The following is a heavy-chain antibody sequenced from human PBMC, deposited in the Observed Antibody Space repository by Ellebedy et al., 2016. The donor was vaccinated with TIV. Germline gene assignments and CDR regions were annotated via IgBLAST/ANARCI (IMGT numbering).Heavy chain of an antibody. CDR3: AKGVGSFDY. J-gene: IGHJ4*02. CDR1: GFTFSSYG. Sequence: GGSLRLSXAASGFTFSSYGMSWVRQAPGKGLEWVSAISGGGNTYYADSVKGRFTISRDNSKNTLFLQMSSLRAEDTAVYYCAKGVGSFDYWGQGTLVTVSS. CDR2: ISGGGNT. V-gene: IGHV3-23*01. D-gene: IGHD1-26*01.